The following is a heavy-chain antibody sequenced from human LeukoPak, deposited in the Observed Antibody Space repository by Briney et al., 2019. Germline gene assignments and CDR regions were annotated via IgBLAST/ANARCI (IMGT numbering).Heavy chain of an antibody. CDR2: INHSGST. CDR1: GGSFSVYY. Sequence: SETLSLTCAVYGGSFSVYYWSWIRQPQGKGLEWMGEINHSGSTNYNPSLKSRVTISVDTSKNQFSLKLSSVTAADTAVYYCAREIVVVVAARPHYYYYGMDVWGQGTTVTVSS. J-gene: IGHJ6*02. D-gene: IGHD2-15*01. CDR3: AREIVVVVAARPHYYYYGMDV. V-gene: IGHV4-34*01.